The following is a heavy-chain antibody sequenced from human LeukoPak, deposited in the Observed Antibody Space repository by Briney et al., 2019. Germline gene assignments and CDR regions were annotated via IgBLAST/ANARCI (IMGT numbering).Heavy chain of an antibody. D-gene: IGHD1-20*01. Sequence: GGSLRLSCAASGFTFSSYAMHWVRQAPGKGLEWVAVISYDGSNKYYADSVKGRFTISRDNSKNTLYLQMNSLRAEDTAVYYCARERSNWRDAFDIWGQGTMVTVSS. CDR1: GFTFSSYA. CDR3: ARERSNWRDAFDI. J-gene: IGHJ3*02. CDR2: ISYDGSNK. V-gene: IGHV3-30-3*01.